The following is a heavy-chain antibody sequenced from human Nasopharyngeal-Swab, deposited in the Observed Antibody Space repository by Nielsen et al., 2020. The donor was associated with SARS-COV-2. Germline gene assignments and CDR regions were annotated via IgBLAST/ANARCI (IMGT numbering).Heavy chain of an antibody. CDR3: ARGEFGGVIVLDAFDI. Sequence: SETLSLTCTVSGGSISSGGYYWSWIRQHPGKDLEWIGYIYYSGSTYYNPSLKSRATISVDTSKNQFSLKLSSVTAADTAVYYCARGEFGGVIVLDAFDIWGQGTMVTVSS. J-gene: IGHJ3*02. CDR1: GGSISSGGYY. D-gene: IGHD3-16*02. CDR2: IYYSGST. V-gene: IGHV4-31*03.